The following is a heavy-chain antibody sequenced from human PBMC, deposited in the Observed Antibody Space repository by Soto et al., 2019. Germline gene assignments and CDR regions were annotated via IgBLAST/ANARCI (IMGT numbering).Heavy chain of an antibody. D-gene: IGHD6-13*01. CDR2: IYYSGNT. J-gene: IGHJ4*02. CDR3: ASIAAPGTTHFDF. CDR1: GGSLGSSSYY. Sequence: SETLSLTCTVSGGSLGSSSYYWGWIRQSPGKGLEWIGNIYYSGNTFYNPSLKSRVTISVDTSKNQFYLHLSSVTAADTAIFYCASIAAPGTTHFDFWGEGTLVTV. V-gene: IGHV4-39*01.